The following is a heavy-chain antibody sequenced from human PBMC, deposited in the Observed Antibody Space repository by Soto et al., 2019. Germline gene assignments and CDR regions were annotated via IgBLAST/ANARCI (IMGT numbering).Heavy chain of an antibody. CDR3: ANGPADYGDGNYFDY. CDR1: GFTFSSYG. D-gene: IGHD4-17*01. CDR2: IWYDGSNK. V-gene: IGHV3-30*02. Sequence: PGGSLRLSCAASGFTFSSYGMHWVRQAPGKGLEWVAVIWYDGSNKYYADSVKGRFTISRDNSKNTLYLQMNSLRAEDTAVYYCANGPADYGDGNYFDYWGQGTLVTVSS. J-gene: IGHJ4*02.